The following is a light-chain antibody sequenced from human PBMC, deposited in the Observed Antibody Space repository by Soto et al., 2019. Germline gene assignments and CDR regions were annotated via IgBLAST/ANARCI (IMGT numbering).Light chain of an antibody. CDR2: DVS. CDR3: SSSTSLTTVAV. V-gene: IGLV2-14*01. Sequence: QSALTQPASVSGSPGQSITISCTGTGSDVGGYNYVSWYQHHPGKAPKLLIYDVSDRPSGVSSRFSGSKSGNTASLTISGLQTEDEADYFCSSSTSLTTVAVFGTGTKVTVL. J-gene: IGLJ1*01. CDR1: GSDVGGYNY.